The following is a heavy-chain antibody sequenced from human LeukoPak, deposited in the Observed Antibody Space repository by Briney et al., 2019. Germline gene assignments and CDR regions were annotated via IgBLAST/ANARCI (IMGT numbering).Heavy chain of an antibody. CDR1: GFTVNSNY. J-gene: IGHJ4*02. Sequence: GGSLRLSCAASGFTVNSNYMNWVRQAPGKGLEWVSVIHIDGTTYYADSVKGRFTISRDNSKNTAYLKINSLRPEDTALYYCASGSDSSYWGQGTLVTVSS. CDR3: ASGSDSSY. D-gene: IGHD6-19*01. CDR2: IHIDGTT. V-gene: IGHV3-66*02.